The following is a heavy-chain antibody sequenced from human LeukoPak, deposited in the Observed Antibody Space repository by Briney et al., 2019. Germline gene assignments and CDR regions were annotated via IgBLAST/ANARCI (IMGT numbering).Heavy chain of an antibody. CDR1: GFTFSSYS. D-gene: IGHD2-15*01. Sequence: GGSLRLSCAASGFTFSSYSMNWVRQAPGKGLEWVSSISSSSSYIYYADSVKGRFTISRDNAKNSLYLQMNSLRAEDTAVYYCARDCSGGSCFDYWGQGTLVTVSS. V-gene: IGHV3-21*01. J-gene: IGHJ4*02. CDR2: ISSSSSYI. CDR3: ARDCSGGSCFDY.